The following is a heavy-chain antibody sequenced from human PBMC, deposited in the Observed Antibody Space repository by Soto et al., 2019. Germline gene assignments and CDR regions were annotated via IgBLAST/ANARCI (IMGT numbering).Heavy chain of an antibody. V-gene: IGHV4-30-4*01. CDR3: ARDQGYCSGGSCYGENYYYYGMDV. Sequence: SETLSLTCTVSGGSISSGDYYGSWSRQPPGKGLEWIGYIYYSGSTYYNPSPKSRVTISVDTSKNQFSLKLSSVTAADTAVYYCARDQGYCSGGSCYGENYYYYGMDVWGQGTTVTVSS. CDR1: GGSISSGDYY. CDR2: IYYSGST. J-gene: IGHJ6*02. D-gene: IGHD2-15*01.